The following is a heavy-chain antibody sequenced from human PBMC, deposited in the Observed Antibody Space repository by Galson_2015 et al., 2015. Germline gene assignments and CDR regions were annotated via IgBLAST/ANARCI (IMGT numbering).Heavy chain of an antibody. CDR1: GFTFSSYG. J-gene: IGHJ4*02. CDR2: IWYDGSNK. D-gene: IGHD3-3*01. Sequence: SLRLSCAASGFTFSSYGMHWVRQAPGKGLEWVAVIWYDGSNKYYADSVKGRFTISRDNSKNTLYLQMNSLRAEDTAVYYCARDYDFWSGYFDYWGQGTLVTVSS. V-gene: IGHV3-33*01. CDR3: ARDYDFWSGYFDY.